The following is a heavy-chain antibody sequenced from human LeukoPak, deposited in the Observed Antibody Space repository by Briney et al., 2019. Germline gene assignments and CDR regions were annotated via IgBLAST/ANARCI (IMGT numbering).Heavy chain of an antibody. Sequence: GGYLTFKSAGYGFTSNCNHRVRHRQAPGKGLEWVSNIYSDGTTYYADSVKGRFTISRANSKNTLYLQMNSLRAEATAGYYCACETAHLLRDVGGRGTRVTVSS. CDR2: IYSDGTT. J-gene: IGHJ6*02. CDR1: GFTSNCNH. CDR3: ACETAHLLRDV. V-gene: IGHV3-66*01. D-gene: IGHD3-22*01.